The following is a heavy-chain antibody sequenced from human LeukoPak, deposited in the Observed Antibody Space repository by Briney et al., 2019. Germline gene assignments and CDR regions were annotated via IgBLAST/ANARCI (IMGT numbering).Heavy chain of an antibody. CDR3: ARDLTGRNYFDY. CDR1: GFTLSSYD. Sequence: GRSLRLSCAASGFTLSSYDMHWVRQAPGKGLEWVAVIWYDGSNKYYADSVKGRFTISRDNSKNTLYLQMNSLRAEDTAVYYCARDLTGRNYFDYWGQGTLVTVSS. CDR2: IWYDGSNK. J-gene: IGHJ4*02. V-gene: IGHV3-33*01. D-gene: IGHD3-9*01.